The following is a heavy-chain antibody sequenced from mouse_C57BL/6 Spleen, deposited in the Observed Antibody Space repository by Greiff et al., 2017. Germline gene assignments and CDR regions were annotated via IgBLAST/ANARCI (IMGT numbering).Heavy chain of an antibody. J-gene: IGHJ4*01. CDR2: FYPGSGSI. CDR3: ARHEDYYGSSYDYAMDY. Sequence: VQLQQSGAELVKPGASVKLSCKASGYTFTEYTIHWVKQRSGQGLEWIGWFYPGSGSIKYNEKFKDKATLTADKSSSTVYMGLSRLTSEDSAVYFCARHEDYYGSSYDYAMDYLGQGTSVTVSS. V-gene: IGHV1-62-2*01. D-gene: IGHD1-1*01. CDR1: GYTFTEYT.